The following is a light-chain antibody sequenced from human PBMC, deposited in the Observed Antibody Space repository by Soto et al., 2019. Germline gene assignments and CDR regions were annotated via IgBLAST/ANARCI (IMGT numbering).Light chain of an antibody. CDR2: GAS. J-gene: IGKJ4*01. Sequence: EIVMTQSPATLSVSPGERATFSCRASQSVSSNLAWYQQKPGQAPRLLIYGASTRATGIPARFSGSGSGTEFTLTISSLQSEDFVVYYCQQYNNWPLTFGGGTKVEIK. CDR1: QSVSSN. V-gene: IGKV3-15*01. CDR3: QQYNNWPLT.